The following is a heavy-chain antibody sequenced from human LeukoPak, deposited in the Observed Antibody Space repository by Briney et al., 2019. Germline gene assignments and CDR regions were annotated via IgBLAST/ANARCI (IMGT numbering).Heavy chain of an antibody. CDR1: GGSFSSSSYY. D-gene: IGHD3-10*01. J-gene: IGHJ4*02. V-gene: IGHV4-39*01. CDR3: ARHPLFPGSYYFDY. CDR2: IYYSGST. Sequence: PSETLSLTCTVSGGSFSSSSYYWGWIRQPPGKGLEWIGSIYYSGSTYYNPSLKSRVTISVDTSKNQFSLKLSSVTAADTAVYYCARHPLFPGSYYFDYWGQGTLVTVSS.